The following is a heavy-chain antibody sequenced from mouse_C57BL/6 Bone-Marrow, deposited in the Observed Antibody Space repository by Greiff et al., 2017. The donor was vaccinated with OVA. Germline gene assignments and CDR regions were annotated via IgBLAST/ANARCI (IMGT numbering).Heavy chain of an antibody. J-gene: IGHJ4*01. V-gene: IGHV2-6-1*01. CDR1: GFSLTSYG. Sequence: VMLVESGPGLVAPSQSLSITCTVSGFSLTSYGVHWVRQPPGKGLEWLVVIWSDGSTTYNSALKSRLSISKDNSKSQVFLKMNSLQTDDTAMYYCARQYYGSSAWAMDYWGQGTSVTVSS. D-gene: IGHD1-1*01. CDR3: ARQYYGSSAWAMDY. CDR2: IWSDGST.